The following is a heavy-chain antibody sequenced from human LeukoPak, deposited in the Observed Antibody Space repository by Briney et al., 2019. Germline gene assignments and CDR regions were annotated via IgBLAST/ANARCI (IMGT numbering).Heavy chain of an antibody. J-gene: IGHJ4*02. CDR1: GYSISSGYY. CDR2: IYHSGST. Sequence: SETLSLTCAVSGYSISSGYYWGWIRQPPGKGLEWIGSIYHSGSTYYNPSLKSRVTISVDTSKNQFSLKLSSVTAADTAVYYCARGLSNIDYWGQGTLVTVSS. D-gene: IGHD4-11*01. CDR3: ARGLSNIDY. V-gene: IGHV4-38-2*01.